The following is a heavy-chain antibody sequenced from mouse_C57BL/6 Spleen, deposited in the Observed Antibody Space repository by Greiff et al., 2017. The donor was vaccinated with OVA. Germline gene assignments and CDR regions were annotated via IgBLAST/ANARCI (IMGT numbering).Heavy chain of an antibody. D-gene: IGHD1-1*01. J-gene: IGHJ1*03. CDR2: IYPGDGDT. CDR3: ARGHYYGSSYWYFDV. V-gene: IGHV1-80*01. CDR1: GYAFSSYW. Sequence: VQLQQSGAELVKPGASVKISCKASGYAFSSYWMNWVKQRPGKGLEWIGQIYPGDGDTNYNGKFKGKATLTADKSSSTAYMQLSSLTSEDSAVYFCARGHYYGSSYWYFDVWGTGTTVTVSS.